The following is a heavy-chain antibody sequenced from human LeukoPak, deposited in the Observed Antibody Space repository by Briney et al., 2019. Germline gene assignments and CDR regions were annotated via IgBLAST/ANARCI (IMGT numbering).Heavy chain of an antibody. Sequence: PGGSLRLSCAASGFTFSGSAMHWVRQAPGKGLEWVAVISYDGTNKYYADSVKGRFTISRDNSKNTMYLQMNSLRAEDTAMYYCARAPMSYDSSGFGGAFDIWGQGTMVTVSS. CDR1: GFTFSGSA. D-gene: IGHD3-22*01. J-gene: IGHJ3*02. CDR2: ISYDGTNK. V-gene: IGHV3-30-3*01. CDR3: ARAPMSYDSSGFGGAFDI.